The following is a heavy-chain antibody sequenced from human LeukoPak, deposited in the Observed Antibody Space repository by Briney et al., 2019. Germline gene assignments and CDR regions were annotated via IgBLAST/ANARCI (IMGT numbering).Heavy chain of an antibody. V-gene: IGHV1-18*01. CDR1: GYTFTNYG. D-gene: IGHD6-13*01. J-gene: IGHJ4*02. CDR2: ISAYNGYT. Sequence: ASVKVSCKASGYTFTNYGVSWVRQAPGQGLEWMGWISAYNGYTNYAQKFQFRVTMTTDTSTSTAYMELRSLTSDDTAVYYCARDVAAAGNYDYWGQGTLVTVSS. CDR3: ARDVAAAGNYDY.